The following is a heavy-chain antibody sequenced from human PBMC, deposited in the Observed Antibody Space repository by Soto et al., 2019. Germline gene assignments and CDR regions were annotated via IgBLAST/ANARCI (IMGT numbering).Heavy chain of an antibody. CDR3: ARDKRYFDWGVYFDY. CDR2: IYYSGST. D-gene: IGHD3-9*01. Sequence: QVQLQESGPGLVKASQTLSLTCTVSGGSISSGGYYWSWIRQHPGKGLEWIGYIYYSGSTYYIPSLKSRVTISVDTSKNQCSLKLSSVTAADTAVYYCARDKRYFDWGVYFDYWGQGTLVTVSS. J-gene: IGHJ4*02. V-gene: IGHV4-31*03. CDR1: GGSISSGGYY.